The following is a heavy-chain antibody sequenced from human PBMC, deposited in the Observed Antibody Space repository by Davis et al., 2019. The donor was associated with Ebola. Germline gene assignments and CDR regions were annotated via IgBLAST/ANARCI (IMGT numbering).Heavy chain of an antibody. V-gene: IGHV3-21*04. CDR3: ARGYRVAARPVDY. J-gene: IGHJ4*02. CDR2: ISSSSSYI. CDR1: GFTFSSYS. D-gene: IGHD6-6*01. Sequence: PGGSLRLSCAASGFTFSSYSMNWVRQAPGKGLEWVSSISSSSSYIYYADSVKGRFTISRDNAKNSLYLQMNSLRAEDTAVYYCARGYRVAARPVDYWGQGTLVTVSS.